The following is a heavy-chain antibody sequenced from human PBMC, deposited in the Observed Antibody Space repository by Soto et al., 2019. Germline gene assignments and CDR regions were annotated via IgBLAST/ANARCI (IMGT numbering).Heavy chain of an antibody. J-gene: IGHJ5*02. CDR1: GYSFTSYW. CDR2: IYPGDTDT. CDR3: ARQPYSSTNWFDP. V-gene: IGHV5-51*01. D-gene: IGHD6-13*01. Sequence: GESLKISCKGSGYSFTSYWIGWVRQMPGKGLEWMGIIYPGDTDTRYSPSFQGQVTISAGKSISTAYLQWSSLKATDTAMYFCARQPYSSTNWFDPWGQGTLVTVSS.